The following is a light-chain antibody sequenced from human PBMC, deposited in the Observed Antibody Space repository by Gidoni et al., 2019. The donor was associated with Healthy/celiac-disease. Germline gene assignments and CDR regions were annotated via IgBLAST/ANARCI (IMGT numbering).Light chain of an antibody. CDR3: AAWDHSLNGVV. J-gene: IGLJ2*01. CDR2: SNN. CDR1: SSHIGSNT. Sequence: QSVLTQPPSASGTPGQRVTISCSGSSSHIGSNTVNWYQQLPGTAPKLLIYSNNQRPSGVPDRFSGSKSGTSASLAISGLQSEDEADYYCAAWDHSLNGVVFGGGTTLTVL. V-gene: IGLV1-44*01.